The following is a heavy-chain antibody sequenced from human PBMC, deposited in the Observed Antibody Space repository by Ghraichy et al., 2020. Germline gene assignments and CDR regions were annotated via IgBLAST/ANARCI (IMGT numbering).Heavy chain of an antibody. CDR2: ISGSGGST. CDR1: GFTFSSYA. Sequence: GGSLRLSCAASGFTFSSYAMSWVRQAPGKGLEWVSAISGSGGSTYYADSVKGRFTISRDNSKNTLYLQMNSLRAEDTAVYYCATDIAVAGTPDYWGQGTLVTVSS. J-gene: IGHJ4*02. V-gene: IGHV3-23*01. D-gene: IGHD6-19*01. CDR3: ATDIAVAGTPDY.